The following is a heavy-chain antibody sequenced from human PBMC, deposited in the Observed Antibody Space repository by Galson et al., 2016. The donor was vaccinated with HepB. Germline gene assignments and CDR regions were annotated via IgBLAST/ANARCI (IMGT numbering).Heavy chain of an antibody. V-gene: IGHV3-23*01. D-gene: IGHD3-10*01. CDR3: TKDLFPAVGGVVTYVES. CDR2: LSGSGGGA. CDR1: GFTFRNYG. Sequence: SLRLSCAASGFTFRNYGMAWVRQAPGKGLEWVARLSGSGGGAFLSESVKGRFTISRDNSKNTVYLQMNSLRVEDTAVYYCTKDLFPAVGGVVTYVESWGQGTLVTVS. J-gene: IGHJ4*02.